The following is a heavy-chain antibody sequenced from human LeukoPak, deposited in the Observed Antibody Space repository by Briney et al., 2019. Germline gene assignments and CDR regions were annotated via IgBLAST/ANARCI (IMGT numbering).Heavy chain of an antibody. CDR1: GGPISSGGYY. D-gene: IGHD3-22*01. CDR3: ARDQGYYDSSGGSSW. Sequence: PSQTLSLTCTVSGGPISSGGYYWSWIRQPPGKGLEWIGYIYHSGSTYYNPSLKSRVTISVDRSKNQFSLKLSSVTAADTAVYYCARDQGYYDSSGGSSWRGQGTLVTVSS. CDR2: IYHSGST. J-gene: IGHJ4*02. V-gene: IGHV4-30-2*01.